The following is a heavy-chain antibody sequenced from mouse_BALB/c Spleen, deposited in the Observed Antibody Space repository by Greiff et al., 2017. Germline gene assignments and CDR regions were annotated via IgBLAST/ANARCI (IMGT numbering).Heavy chain of an antibody. J-gene: IGHJ1*01. D-gene: IGHD1-1*01. Sequence: EVKLVESGGGLVKPGGSLKLSCAASGFTFSSYTMSWVRQTPEKRLEWVAYISSGSSTIYYADTVKGRFTISRDNPKNTLFLQMTSLRSEDTAMYYCARGYGSSWYFDVWGAGTTVTVSS. CDR1: GFTFSSYT. V-gene: IGHV5-17*02. CDR3: ARGYGSSWYFDV. CDR2: ISSGSSTI.